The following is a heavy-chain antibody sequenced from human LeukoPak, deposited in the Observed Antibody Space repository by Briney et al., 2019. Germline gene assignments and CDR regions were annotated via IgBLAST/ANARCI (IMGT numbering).Heavy chain of an antibody. CDR1: GGSISSYY. V-gene: IGHV4-59*01. D-gene: IGHD7-27*01. CDR3: ARDGPGDMDYYYYMDV. J-gene: IGHJ6*03. Sequence: PSETLSLTCTVSGGSISSYYWSWIRQPPGKGLEWIGYIYYSGSTNYNPSLKSRVTISVDTSKNQFSLKLSSVTAADTAVYYCARDGPGDMDYYYYMDVWGKGTTVTVSS. CDR2: IYYSGST.